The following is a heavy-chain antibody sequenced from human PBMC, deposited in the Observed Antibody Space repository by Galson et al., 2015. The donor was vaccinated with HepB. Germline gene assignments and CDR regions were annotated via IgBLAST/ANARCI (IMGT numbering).Heavy chain of an antibody. CDR2: ISSSSSYI. J-gene: IGHJ6*02. CDR1: GFTFSSYS. D-gene: IGHD6-6*01. V-gene: IGHV3-21*01. CDR3: ARDASTHSSSFDYYYYYGMDV. Sequence: SLRLSCAASGFTFSSYSMNWVRQAPGKGLEWVSSISSSSSYIYYADSVKGRFTISRDNAKNSLYLQMNSLRAEDTAVYYCARDASTHSSSFDYYYYYGMDVWGQGTTVTVSS.